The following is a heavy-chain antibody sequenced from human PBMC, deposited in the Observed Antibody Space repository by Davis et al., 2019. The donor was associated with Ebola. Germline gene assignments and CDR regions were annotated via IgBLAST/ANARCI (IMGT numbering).Heavy chain of an antibody. CDR1: GFSFSSYS. D-gene: IGHD6-13*01. J-gene: IGHJ6*04. V-gene: IGHV3-21*01. CDR3: ASYPLISSSWDAPYYYYGMDV. Sequence: PGGSLRLSCAASGFSFSSYSMNWVRQAPGKGLEWVSSISSSSSYIYYADSVKGRFTISRDNAKNSLYLQMNSLRAEDTAVYYCASYPLISSSWDAPYYYYGMDVWGKGTRVTVSS. CDR2: ISSSSSYI.